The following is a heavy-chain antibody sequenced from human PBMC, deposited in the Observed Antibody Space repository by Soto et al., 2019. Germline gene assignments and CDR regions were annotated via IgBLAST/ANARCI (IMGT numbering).Heavy chain of an antibody. D-gene: IGHD3-9*01. CDR3: ARDDYDILTGYKRNWFDP. V-gene: IGHV4-31*03. CDR2: IYYSGST. J-gene: IGHJ5*02. Sequence: QVQLQESGPGLVKPSQTLSLTCTVSGGSISSGGYYWSWIRQHPGKGLEWIGYIYYSGSTYYNPSLKSRVTISVDTSKNQFSQKLSSVTAADTAVYYCARDDYDILTGYKRNWFDPWGQGTLVTVSS. CDR1: GGSISSGGYY.